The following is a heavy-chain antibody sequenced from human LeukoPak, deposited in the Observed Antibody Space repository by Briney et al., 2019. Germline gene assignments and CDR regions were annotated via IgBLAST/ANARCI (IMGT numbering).Heavy chain of an antibody. V-gene: IGHV4-4*02. CDR3: ATYGSTNYYYYYYMDV. CDR2: IYHSGST. Sequence: SETLSLTCAVSGGSISSSNWWSWVRQPPGKGLEWIGEIYHSGSTNYNPSLKSRVTTSVDKSKNQFSLKLSSVTAADTAVYYCATYGSTNYYYYYYMDVWGKGTTVTVSS. J-gene: IGHJ6*03. D-gene: IGHD3-10*01. CDR1: GGSISSSNW.